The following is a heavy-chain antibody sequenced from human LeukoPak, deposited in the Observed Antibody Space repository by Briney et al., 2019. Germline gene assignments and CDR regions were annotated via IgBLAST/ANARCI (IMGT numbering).Heavy chain of an antibody. CDR3: ARDIRVRYMPMVRAVEYYQYHAMDV. CDR1: GFSLTSNG. D-gene: IGHD3-10*01. J-gene: IGHJ6*02. Sequence: PGGSLRLSCAASGFSLTSNGMHWVRQAPGKGLEWVAFISHGGNKKYYADSVKGRFTVSRDSSKSTLFLQMDSLRRDDTAVYYCARDIRVRYMPMVRAVEYYQYHAMDVWGQGTTVTVYS. CDR2: ISHGGNKK. V-gene: IGHV3-30*03.